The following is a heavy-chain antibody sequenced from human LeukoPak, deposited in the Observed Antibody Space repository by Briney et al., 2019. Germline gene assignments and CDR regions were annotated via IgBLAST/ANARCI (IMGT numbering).Heavy chain of an antibody. CDR2: IYHSGST. D-gene: IGHD3-10*01. J-gene: IGHJ4*02. V-gene: IGHV4-38-2*02. CDR1: GYSISSGYY. Sequence: PSETLSLTCTVSGYSISSGYYWGWIRQPPGKGLEWIGSIYHSGSTYYNPSLKSRVTISVDTSKNQFSLKLSSVTAADTAVYYCASTNTMARGVIGYWGQGTLVTVSS. CDR3: ASTNTMARGVIGY.